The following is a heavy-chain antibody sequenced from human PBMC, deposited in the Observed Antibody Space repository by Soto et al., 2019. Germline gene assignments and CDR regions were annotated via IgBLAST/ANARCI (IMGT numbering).Heavy chain of an antibody. D-gene: IGHD3-22*01. CDR1: GFTFTSSA. V-gene: IGHV1-58*01. Sequence: SVKVSFKASGFTFTSSAVQWVRQARGQRLEWIGWIVVGSGNTNYAQKFQERVTITRDMSTSTAYMELSSLRSEDTAVYYCAADRPYYYDSSGYYLDYWCQSTLVTVYS. J-gene: IGHJ4*02. CDR2: IVVGSGNT. CDR3: AADRPYYYDSSGYYLDY.